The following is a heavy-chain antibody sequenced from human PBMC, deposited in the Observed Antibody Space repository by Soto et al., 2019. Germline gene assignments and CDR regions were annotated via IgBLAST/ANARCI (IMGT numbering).Heavy chain of an antibody. CDR2: LTPAGTT. CDR1: GFSFSDYY. J-gene: IGHJ4*02. Sequence: EVQLLESGGGLVQPGGSLRLSCAASGFSFSDYYMTWVRQAPGRGLEWVSTLTPAGTTFYADSVKGRFTISRDNYRNTLALHMYNLRAEDTARYYCAKRATTVPTPGNYFDCWGQGTLVTVSS. D-gene: IGHD2-15*01. CDR3: AKRATTVPTPGNYFDC. V-gene: IGHV3-23*01.